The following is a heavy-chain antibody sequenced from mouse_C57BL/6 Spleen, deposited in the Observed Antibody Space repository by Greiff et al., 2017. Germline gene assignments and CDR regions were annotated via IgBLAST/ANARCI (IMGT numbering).Heavy chain of an antibody. D-gene: IGHD1-1*01. V-gene: IGHV1-82*01. CDR3: ARSYCYGRLPYFDY. Sequence: VEPGASVKISCKASGFAFSSSWLNWVKQRPGKGLEWIGRIFPGVGETNYNGKFKGKATLTEDKSSSTAYMQLSSLTPEDSAVYFCARSYCYGRLPYFDYWGQGTTLTVSS. CDR2: IFPGVGET. J-gene: IGHJ2*01. CDR1: GFAFSSSW.